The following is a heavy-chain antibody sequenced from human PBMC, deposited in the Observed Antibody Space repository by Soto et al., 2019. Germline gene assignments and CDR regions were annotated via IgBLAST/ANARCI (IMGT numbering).Heavy chain of an antibody. CDR1: GGSISSYY. D-gene: IGHD6-19*01. Sequence: SETLSLTCTVSGGSISSYYWSWIRQPPGKGLEWIGYIYYSGSTNYNPSLKSRVTISVDTSKNQFSLKLSSVTAADTAVYYCARGLIAVAGFDYWGQGTLVTVSS. J-gene: IGHJ4*02. V-gene: IGHV4-59*08. CDR3: ARGLIAVAGFDY. CDR2: IYYSGST.